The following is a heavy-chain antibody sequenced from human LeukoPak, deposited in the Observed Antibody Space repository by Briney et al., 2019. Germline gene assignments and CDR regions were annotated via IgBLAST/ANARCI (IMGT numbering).Heavy chain of an antibody. CDR1: GFTFSSYG. D-gene: IGHD5-24*01. CDR3: ARDGYNPALYYMDV. J-gene: IGHJ6*03. V-gene: IGHV3-30*02. CDR2: IRYDGSNK. Sequence: PGGSLRLSCAASGFTFSSYGMHWVRQAPGKGLEWVAFIRYDGSNKYYADSVKGRFTISRDNSKNTLYLQMNSLRAEDSAVFYCARDGYNPALYYMDVWGKGTTVTVSS.